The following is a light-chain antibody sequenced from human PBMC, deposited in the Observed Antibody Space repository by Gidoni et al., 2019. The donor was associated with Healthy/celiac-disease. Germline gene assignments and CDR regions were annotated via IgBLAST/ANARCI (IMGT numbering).Light chain of an antibody. CDR2: SNN. Sequence: QSVLTQPPSASGTPGQRVTISCSGSSSTNGSNTVNWYQQLPGTAPKLLIYSNNQRPSGVPDRFSGSKSGTSASLAISGLQSEDEADYYCAAWDDSLNGWVFGGGTKLTVL. V-gene: IGLV1-44*01. CDR3: AAWDDSLNGWV. CDR1: SSTNGSNT. J-gene: IGLJ3*02.